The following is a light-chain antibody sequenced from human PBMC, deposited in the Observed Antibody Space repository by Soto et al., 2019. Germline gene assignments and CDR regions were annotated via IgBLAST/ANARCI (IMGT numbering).Light chain of an antibody. J-gene: IGKJ1*01. Sequence: AIQMTQSPSSLSAPFGDRVTITCRASQGIRGDLGWYQQKPGKAPKLLISATSTLQSGVPSRFSGRGSGTNFTLTISSLQPEDFATYYCIQDFISPLTVGQGTKVDIK. CDR2: ATS. CDR1: QGIRGD. V-gene: IGKV1-6*01. CDR3: IQDFISPLT.